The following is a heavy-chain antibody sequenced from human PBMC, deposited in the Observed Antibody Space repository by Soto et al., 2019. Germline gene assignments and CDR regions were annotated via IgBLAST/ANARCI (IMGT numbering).Heavy chain of an antibody. CDR2: IIPILGEA. CDR1: GGTFSSYT. CDR3: ASIYGDYAD. D-gene: IGHD4-17*01. V-gene: IGHV1-69*02. J-gene: IGHJ4*02. Sequence: QVQLVQSGAEVKKPGSSVKVSCKASGGTFSSYTISWVRQAPGQGLEWMGRIIPILGEAKYAQKFQGRVTISADKSTSTAYLELSSLRSEDTAVYYRASIYGDYADWGQGTLGTVSS.